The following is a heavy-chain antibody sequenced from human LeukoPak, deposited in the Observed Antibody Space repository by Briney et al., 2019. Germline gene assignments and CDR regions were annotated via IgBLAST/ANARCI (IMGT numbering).Heavy chain of an antibody. Sequence: AGGSLRLSCAASGFTFSDYYMSWIRQAPGKGLEWVSYISSSGSAIYYADSVKGRFTISRDNAKNSLYLQMNSLRAEDTAVYYCAIEPDYYGDYLPFDYYWGQGTLVTVSS. CDR1: GFTFSDYY. J-gene: IGHJ4*02. D-gene: IGHD4-17*01. CDR2: ISSSGSAI. CDR3: AIEPDYYGDYLPFDYY. V-gene: IGHV3-11*01.